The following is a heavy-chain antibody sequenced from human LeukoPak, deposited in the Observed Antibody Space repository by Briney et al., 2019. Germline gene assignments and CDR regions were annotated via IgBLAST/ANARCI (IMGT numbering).Heavy chain of an antibody. J-gene: IGHJ6*03. V-gene: IGHV3-48*03. CDR1: GFTFSSYE. Sequence: PGGSLRLSCAASGFTFSSYEMNWVRQAPGKGLEWVSYISSSGSTIYYADSVKGRFTISRDNAKNSLYLQMNSLRAEDTAVYYCARGLSGSYTFIDYYYYYMDVWGKGTTVTISS. D-gene: IGHD3-10*01. CDR3: ARGLSGSYTFIDYYYYYMDV. CDR2: ISSSGSTI.